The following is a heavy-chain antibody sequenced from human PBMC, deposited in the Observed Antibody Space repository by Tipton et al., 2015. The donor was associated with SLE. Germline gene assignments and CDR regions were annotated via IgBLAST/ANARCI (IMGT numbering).Heavy chain of an antibody. CDR2: ISSSSSYI. CDR1: GFTFSSYS. CDR3: AKDLGATPDAFDI. V-gene: IGHV3-21*01. D-gene: IGHD5-12*01. J-gene: IGHJ3*02. Sequence: SLRLSCAASGFTFSSYSMNWVRQAPGKGLEWVSSISSSSSYIYYADSVKGRFTISRDDSKNTLYLQMNSLRAEDTAVYYCAKDLGATPDAFDIWGQGTMVTVSS.